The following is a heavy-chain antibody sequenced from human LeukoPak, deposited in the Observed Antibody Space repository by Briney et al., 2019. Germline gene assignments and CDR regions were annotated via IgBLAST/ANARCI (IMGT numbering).Heavy chain of an antibody. CDR2: IYYSGST. Sequence: SETLSLTCTVSGGSISSSSYYWGWIRQPPGKGLEWIGSIYYSGSTYYNPSLKSRVTISVDTSNNQFSLKLSSVTAADTAVYYCARRVADRDYWGQGTLVTVSS. CDR3: ARRVADRDY. V-gene: IGHV4-39*01. CDR1: GGSISSSSYY. J-gene: IGHJ4*02.